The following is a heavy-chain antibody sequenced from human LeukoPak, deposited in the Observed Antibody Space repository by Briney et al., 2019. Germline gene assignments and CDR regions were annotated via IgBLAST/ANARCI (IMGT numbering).Heavy chain of an antibody. CDR1: GFTFSSYE. Sequence: GGSLRLSCAASGFTFSSYEMNWVRQAPGKGLEWVSYISSSGRTIYYADSVKGRFTISRDNAKNSLYLQMNSLRAEDTAVYYCARDSRGSSWTYYFDYWGQGTLVTLSS. CDR2: ISSSGRTI. D-gene: IGHD6-13*01. J-gene: IGHJ4*02. CDR3: ARDSRGSSWTYYFDY. V-gene: IGHV3-48*03.